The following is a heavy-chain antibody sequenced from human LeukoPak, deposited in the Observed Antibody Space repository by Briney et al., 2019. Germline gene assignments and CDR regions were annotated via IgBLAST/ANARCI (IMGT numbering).Heavy chain of an antibody. D-gene: IGHD7-27*01. J-gene: IGHJ6*03. V-gene: IGHV4-4*07. CDR2: IYTSGST. Sequence: SETLSLTCTVSGGSISSYYWSWIRQPAGKGLEWIGRIYTSGSTNYNPSLKSRVTMSVDTSKNQFSLKLSSVTAADTAVYYCARDRTPLGHYYYMDVWGKGTTVTVSS. CDR3: ARDRTPLGHYYYMDV. CDR1: GGSISSYY.